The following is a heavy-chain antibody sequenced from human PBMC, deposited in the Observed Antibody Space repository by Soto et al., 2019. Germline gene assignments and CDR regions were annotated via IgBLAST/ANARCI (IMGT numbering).Heavy chain of an antibody. D-gene: IGHD2-8*02. Sequence: SCKASGYTFTNYDINWVRQATGQGLEWLGWMNPNSGITDYAQKFQGRVTMTSNTSISTAYMELTSLRSEDTAVYYCARNLGYCTGNSCYFGFWGQGTLVTVSS. V-gene: IGHV1-8*01. J-gene: IGHJ4*02. CDR3: ARNLGYCTGNSCYFGF. CDR1: GYTFTNYD. CDR2: MNPNSGIT.